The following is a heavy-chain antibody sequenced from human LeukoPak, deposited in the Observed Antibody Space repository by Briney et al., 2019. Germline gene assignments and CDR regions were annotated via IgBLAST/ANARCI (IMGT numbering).Heavy chain of an antibody. CDR3: AIMHPYYDGNGYWVQ. D-gene: IGHD3-22*01. J-gene: IGHJ4*02. V-gene: IGHV3-23*01. Sequence: AGGSLRLSCAASGFTFSSYAMSWVRQAPGKGLEWVSGINTSGGSTAYADSVKGRFTSSRDNPRNTLYMQMNSLRAEDTALYYCAIMHPYYDGNGYWVQWGQGTLVTVSS. CDR2: INTSGGST. CDR1: GFTFSSYA.